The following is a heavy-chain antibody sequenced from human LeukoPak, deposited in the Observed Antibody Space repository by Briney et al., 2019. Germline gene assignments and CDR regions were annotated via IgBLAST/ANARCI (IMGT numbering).Heavy chain of an antibody. CDR2: IIPILGIA. D-gene: IGHD5-12*01. CDR3: AGGYLAQGYYYGMDV. Sequence: ASVKVSCKASGGTFSSYAISWVRQAPGQGLEWMGRIIPILGIANYAQKFQGRVTITADKSTSTAYMELSSLRSEDTAVYYCAGGYLAQGYYYGMDVWGQGTTVTVSS. J-gene: IGHJ6*02. V-gene: IGHV1-69*04. CDR1: GGTFSSYA.